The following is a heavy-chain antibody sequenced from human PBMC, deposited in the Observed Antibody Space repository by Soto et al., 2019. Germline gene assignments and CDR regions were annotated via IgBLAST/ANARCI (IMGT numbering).Heavy chain of an antibody. CDR3: ARFITYYYDSSGYYYYYGMDV. V-gene: IGHV4-61*01. CDR1: GGSVSSGSYY. J-gene: IGHJ6*02. D-gene: IGHD3-22*01. Sequence: SETLSLTCTVSGGSVSSGSYYWSWIRQPPGKGLEWIGYIYYSGSTNYNPSLKSRVTTSVDTSKNQFSLKLSSVTAADTAVYYCARFITYYYDSSGYYYYYGMDVWGQGTTVTVSS. CDR2: IYYSGST.